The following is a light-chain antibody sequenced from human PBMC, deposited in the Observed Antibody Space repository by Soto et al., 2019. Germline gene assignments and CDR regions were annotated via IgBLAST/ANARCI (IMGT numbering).Light chain of an antibody. CDR2: GAS. J-gene: IGKJ2*01. CDR1: QSVGSN. V-gene: IGKV3D-15*01. CDR3: QQYIDWPET. Sequence: EIVMTQSPATLSVSPGERATPSCRASQSVGSNLAWYQQKPGQAPSLLISGASTRATGIPARFSGSGSGTEFTLTISSLQSEDFAVYYCQQYIDWPETFGQGTKVDIK.